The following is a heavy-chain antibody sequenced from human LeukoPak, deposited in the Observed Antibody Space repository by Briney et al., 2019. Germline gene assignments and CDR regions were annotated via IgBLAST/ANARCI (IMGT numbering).Heavy chain of an antibody. Sequence: GGSLRLSCAASGFSFRSYAMMWVRQAPGKGLEGVSAIAGGGGNIWYADSVKGRFTISRDNSKNTLYLQMNSLSADETAVYFCAKMRAGDYYYLYGMDIWGQGTAVTVSS. CDR1: GFSFRSYA. V-gene: IGHV3-23*01. CDR2: IAGGGGNI. J-gene: IGHJ6*02. D-gene: IGHD7-27*01. CDR3: AKMRAGDYYYLYGMDI.